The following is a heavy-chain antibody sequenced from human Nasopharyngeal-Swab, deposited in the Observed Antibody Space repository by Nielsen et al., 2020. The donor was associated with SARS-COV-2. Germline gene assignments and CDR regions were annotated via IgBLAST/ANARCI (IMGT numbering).Heavy chain of an antibody. J-gene: IGHJ4*02. D-gene: IGHD3-10*01. CDR2: INHSGST. CDR1: GGSFSGYY. V-gene: IGHV4-34*01. CDR3: ARVRRLRRGGYYFDY. Sequence: SETLSLTCVVYGGSFSGYYWSWIRQPPGKGLEWIGEINHSGSTNYNPSLKSRVTISVDTSKNQFSLKLSSVTAADTAVYYCARVRRLRRGGYYFDYWGQGTLVTVSS.